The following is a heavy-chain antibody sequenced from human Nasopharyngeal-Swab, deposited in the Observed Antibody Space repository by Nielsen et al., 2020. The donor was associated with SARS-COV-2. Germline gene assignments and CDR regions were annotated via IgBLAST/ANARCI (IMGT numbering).Heavy chain of an antibody. V-gene: IGHV3-7*01. CDR3: ARYCSTTSCPRGFDY. CDR2: IKQSGSGQ. J-gene: IGHJ4*02. D-gene: IGHD2-2*01. CDR1: GFTFSSYW. Sequence: GESLKISCAASGFTFSSYWMSWVRQAQGKGLEWVAHIKQSGSGQYYVDSVKGRFTNSRDNAKNSLSLQMNSLGAEDTAVYYCARYCSTTSCPRGFDYWGQGTLVTVSS.